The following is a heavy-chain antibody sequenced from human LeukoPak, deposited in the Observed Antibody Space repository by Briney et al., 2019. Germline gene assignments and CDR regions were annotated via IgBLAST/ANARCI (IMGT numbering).Heavy chain of an antibody. CDR1: GGSISSSSYY. CDR3: ARDGDYYDSSGYQGGMDV. Sequence: SETLSLTCTVSGGSISSSSYYWGWVRQPPGKGLEWIGSIYYSGSTYYNPSLKSRVTISVDTSKNQFSLKLSSVTAADTAVYYCARDGDYYDSSGYQGGMDVWGQGTTVTVSS. D-gene: IGHD3-22*01. V-gene: IGHV4-39*07. J-gene: IGHJ6*02. CDR2: IYYSGST.